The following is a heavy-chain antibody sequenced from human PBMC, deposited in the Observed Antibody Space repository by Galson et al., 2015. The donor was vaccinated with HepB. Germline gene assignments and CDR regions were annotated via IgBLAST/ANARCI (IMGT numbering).Heavy chain of an antibody. Sequence: ETLSLTCTVSGGSISSSSYYWGWIRQPPGKGLEWIGSIYYSGKTYYNPSLKSRVTMSVDMSKNQFSLKVSSVTAADTAVYYCARDCPADTGEVWSAFDIWGQGTMVTVSS. V-gene: IGHV4-39*07. CDR1: GGSISSSSYY. CDR2: IYYSGKT. J-gene: IGHJ3*02. D-gene: IGHD3-16*01. CDR3: ARDCPADTGEVWSAFDI.